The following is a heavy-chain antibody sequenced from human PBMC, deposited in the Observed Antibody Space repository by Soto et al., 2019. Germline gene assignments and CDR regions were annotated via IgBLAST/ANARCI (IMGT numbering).Heavy chain of an antibody. CDR1: GYTFTSYY. CDR3: ARISEGAADHFAY. D-gene: IGHD1-26*01. V-gene: IGHV1-46*01. CDR2: INPSGGST. J-gene: IGHJ4*02. Sequence: ASVKVSCKASGYTFTSYYMHWVRQAPGQGLELMGIINPSGGSTSYAQKFQGRVTMTRVXXXXXLXMXLXXXXSEXTAVYYCARISEGAADHFAYRGQGTLVTVSS.